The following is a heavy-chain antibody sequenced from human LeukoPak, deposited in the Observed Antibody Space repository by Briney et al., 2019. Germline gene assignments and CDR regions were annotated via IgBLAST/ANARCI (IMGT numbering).Heavy chain of an antibody. CDR3: ARRYYDY. CDR2: IKQDGSEE. J-gene: IGHJ4*02. CDR1: GFTISSYW. V-gene: IGHV3-7*03. Sequence: PGGSLRLSCVASGFTISSYWMHWVRQALGKGLEWVANIKQDGSEEYYVDSVKGRFTISRDNAKNSLYLQMNSLRAEDTAVYYCARRYYDYWGQGILVTVSS.